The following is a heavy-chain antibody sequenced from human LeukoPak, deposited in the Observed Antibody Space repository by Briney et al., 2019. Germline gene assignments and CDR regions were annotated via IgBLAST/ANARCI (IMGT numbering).Heavy chain of an antibody. CDR1: GFTFSSYE. V-gene: IGHV3-48*03. D-gene: IGHD5-24*01. CDR3: ARVGDGYNYDFDY. CDR2: ISSSGSTI. Sequence: GGSLGLPCAASGFTFSSYEMNWVRQAPGKGLEWVSYISSSGSTIYYADSVKGRFTISRDNAKNSLYLQMNSLRAEDTAVYYCARVGDGYNYDFDYWGQGTLVTVSS. J-gene: IGHJ4*02.